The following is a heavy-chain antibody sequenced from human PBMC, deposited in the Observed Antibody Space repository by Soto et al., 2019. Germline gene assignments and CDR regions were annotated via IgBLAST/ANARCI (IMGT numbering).Heavy chain of an antibody. V-gene: IGHV4-59*01. J-gene: IGHJ5*02. CDR2: IYYSGST. D-gene: IGHD1-26*01. CDR1: GGSISSYY. CDR3: ARGVGATIFGWLDP. Sequence: SETLSLTCTVSGGSISSYYWSWIRQPPGKGLEWIGYIYYSGSTNYNPSLKSRVTISVDTSKNQFSLKLSSVTAADTAVYYCARGVGATIFGWLDPWGQGTLVTFSS.